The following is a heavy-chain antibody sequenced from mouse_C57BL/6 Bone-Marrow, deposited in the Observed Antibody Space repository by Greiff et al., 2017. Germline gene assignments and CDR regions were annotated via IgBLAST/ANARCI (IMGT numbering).Heavy chain of an antibody. J-gene: IGHJ4*01. CDR3: SRIGDDGYYHYYAMYY. CDR2: IHPNSGST. V-gene: IGHV1-64*01. D-gene: IGHD2-3*01. Sequence: QVQLQQPGAELVKPGASVKLSCKASGYTFTSYWMHWVKQRPGQGLEWIGMIHPNSGSTNYNEKFKSKATLTVDKSSSTAYMQLSSLTSEDSAVYYCSRIGDDGYYHYYAMYYWGQGTSVTVSS. CDR1: GYTFTSYW.